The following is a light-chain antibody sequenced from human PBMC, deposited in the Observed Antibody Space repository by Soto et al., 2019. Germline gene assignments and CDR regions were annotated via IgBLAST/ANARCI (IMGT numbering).Light chain of an antibody. Sequence: IVVTQSPASLSLSPGERATLSWRASQSITSNLAWHQQKPGPPPRLLISGASTRATGTPASFSGSGSGTESTPTISHPPSEDSALYYRQHYFNPPYTFGQGTRLEIK. CDR3: QHYFNPPYT. CDR2: GAS. J-gene: IGKJ5*01. CDR1: QSITSN. V-gene: IGKV3D-15*01.